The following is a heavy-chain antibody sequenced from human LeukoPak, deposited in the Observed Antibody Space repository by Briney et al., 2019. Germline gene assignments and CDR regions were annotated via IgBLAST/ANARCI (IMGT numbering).Heavy chain of an antibody. Sequence: SETLSLTCTVSGGSISSSSYYWGWIRQPPGKGLEWIGSIYYSGSTYYNPSLKSRVTISVDTSKNQFSLKLSSVTAADTAVYYCARPVDTASYFDYWGQGTLVTVSS. D-gene: IGHD5-18*01. CDR2: IYYSGST. J-gene: IGHJ4*02. CDR3: ARPVDTASYFDY. CDR1: GGSISSSSYY. V-gene: IGHV4-39*01.